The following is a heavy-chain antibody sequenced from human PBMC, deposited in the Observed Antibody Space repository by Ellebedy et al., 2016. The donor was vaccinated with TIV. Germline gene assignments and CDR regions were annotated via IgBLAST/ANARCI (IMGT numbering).Heavy chain of an antibody. Sequence: ASVKVSXKASGFTFSTYGISWVRQAPGQGLEWVGWISGYNGDTNYAQNFQGRVTMTRDTSISPAYMELSRLRSDDTAVYYCARDPASVRCGGDCSPLDYWGLGTLVTVSS. CDR2: ISGYNGDT. CDR3: ARDPASVRCGGDCSPLDY. J-gene: IGHJ4*02. V-gene: IGHV1-18*01. CDR1: GFTFSTYG. D-gene: IGHD2-21*02.